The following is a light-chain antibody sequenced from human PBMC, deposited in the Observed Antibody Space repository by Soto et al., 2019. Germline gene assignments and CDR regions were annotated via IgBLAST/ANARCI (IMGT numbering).Light chain of an antibody. CDR2: GAY. CDR3: QKYSKAPLT. V-gene: IGKV1-27*01. J-gene: IGKJ1*01. CDR1: QYINDY. Sequence: DIQMTQSPSSLSASLGDRVSITCRASQYINDYVAWYQQKPGTAPKLLIYGAYTLESGVPARFSGSGSGTEFILTISSLQPEDVAIYYCQKYSKAPLTFGQGTKV.